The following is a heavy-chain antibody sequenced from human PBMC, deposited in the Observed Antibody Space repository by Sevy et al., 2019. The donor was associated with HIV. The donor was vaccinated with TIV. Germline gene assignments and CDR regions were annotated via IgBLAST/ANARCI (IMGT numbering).Heavy chain of an antibody. J-gene: IGHJ5*02. Sequence: GGSLRLSCAASGFTFSDYYMSWIRQAPGKGLEWVSYISSSGSTIYYADSVKGRFTISRDDAKNSLYLQMNSLRAEDTAVYYCASRIAAAGWYNWFDPWGQGTLVTVSS. CDR3: ASRIAAAGWYNWFDP. D-gene: IGHD6-13*01. CDR1: GFTFSDYY. CDR2: ISSSGSTI. V-gene: IGHV3-11*01.